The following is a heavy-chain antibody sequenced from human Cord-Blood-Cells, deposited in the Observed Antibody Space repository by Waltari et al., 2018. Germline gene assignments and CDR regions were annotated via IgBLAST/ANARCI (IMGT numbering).Heavy chain of an antibody. V-gene: IGHV1-69*12. CDR3: ARGPAYIYYYYYGMDV. J-gene: IGHJ6*02. Sequence: HVQLVQSGAEVKTPGSSVKVSCKASGGTFSSYAISWVRHAPGQGLEWMGGIMHYFGKANYTQKFQGRVTITADDSTSTAYMGLSSLSAEYTSVYYCARGPAYIYYYYYGMDVWGQGTTVTVSS. CDR1: GGTFSSYA. CDR2: IMHYFGKA. D-gene: IGHD4-4*01.